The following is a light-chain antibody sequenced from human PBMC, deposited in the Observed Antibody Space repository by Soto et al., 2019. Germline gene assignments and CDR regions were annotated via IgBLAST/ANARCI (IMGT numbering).Light chain of an antibody. J-gene: IGKJ5*01. CDR2: GAS. CDR3: QHDGSSPPST. CDR1: QRVSSSY. Sequence: EIVLTQSPGTLSLSPGERATLSCRASQRVSSSYLAWYQQKPVQAPRLLIYGASSRATGIPDRFSGSGSGTDFTLTISRLEPDDVAVYYCQHDGSSPPSTFGQGTRLGIK. V-gene: IGKV3-20*01.